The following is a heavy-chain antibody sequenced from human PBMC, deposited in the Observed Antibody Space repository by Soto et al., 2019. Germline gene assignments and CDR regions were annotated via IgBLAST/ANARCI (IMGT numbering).Heavy chain of an antibody. CDR3: ASERPDGARLDP. V-gene: IGHV4-30-4*01. J-gene: IGHJ5*02. Sequence: QVQLQESGPGLVKPSQTLSLTCTVSGGSISSGDYYWSWIRQPPGKGLEWIGYIYHSGSTYYNPSLXSXXTISVHTSKHQFSLKLSSVTAADTAVYYCASERPDGARLDPWGQGTLVTVSS. D-gene: IGHD6-6*01. CDR1: GGSISSGDYY. CDR2: IYHSGST.